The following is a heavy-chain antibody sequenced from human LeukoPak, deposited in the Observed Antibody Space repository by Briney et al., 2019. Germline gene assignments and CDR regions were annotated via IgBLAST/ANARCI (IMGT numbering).Heavy chain of an antibody. Sequence: GGSLRLSCAASGFTFSSYAMSWVRQAPGKGLEWLSTISGSGGSTYYADSVKGRFTISRDNSKNTLYLQMNSLRAEDTAIYYCEKEENVIVGATEGFDYWGQGTLVTVSS. V-gene: IGHV3-23*01. CDR1: GFTFSSYA. CDR3: EKEENVIVGATEGFDY. CDR2: ISGSGGST. D-gene: IGHD1-26*01. J-gene: IGHJ4*02.